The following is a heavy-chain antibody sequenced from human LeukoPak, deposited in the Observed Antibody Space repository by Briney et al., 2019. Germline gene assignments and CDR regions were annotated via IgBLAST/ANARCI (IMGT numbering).Heavy chain of an antibody. Sequence: GGSLRLSCAASGFTVSSNYMSWVRQAPGKGLEWVSVIYSGGSTYYADSVKGRFTISRDNAKNSLYLQMNSLIAEDTALYYCAKDLEAVRYFDWLLSYAFDIWGHGTMVTVSS. D-gene: IGHD3-9*01. CDR2: IYSGGST. V-gene: IGHV3-53*05. CDR3: AKDLEAVRYFDWLLSYAFDI. CDR1: GFTVSSNY. J-gene: IGHJ3*02.